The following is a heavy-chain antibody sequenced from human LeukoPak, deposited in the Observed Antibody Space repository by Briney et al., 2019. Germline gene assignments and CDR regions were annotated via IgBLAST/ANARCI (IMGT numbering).Heavy chain of an antibody. CDR2: MNPNSGNT. J-gene: IGHJ3*02. CDR3: ARSRLYDSSGYYYVGGSWFAFDI. CDR1: GYTFTSYD. Sequence: ASVKVSCKASGYTFTSYDINWVRQATGQGLEWMGWMNPNSGNTGYAQRFQGRVTMTRNTSISTAYMELSSLRSEDTAVYYCARSRLYDSSGYYYVGGSWFAFDIWGQGTMVTVSS. V-gene: IGHV1-8*01. D-gene: IGHD3-22*01.